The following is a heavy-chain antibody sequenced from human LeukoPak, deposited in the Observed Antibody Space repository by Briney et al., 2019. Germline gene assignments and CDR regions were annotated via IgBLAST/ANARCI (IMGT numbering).Heavy chain of an antibody. Sequence: PSETLSLTCTVSGGSISSSTYYWGWIRQPPGKGLEWIGNIYYSGSTYYNPSLKSRVTISVDTSKNQFSLKLTSVTAADTAVYCCATDLGGYDFAYWGQGSLVTVSS. D-gene: IGHD5-12*01. CDR2: IYYSGST. CDR1: GGSISSSTYY. CDR3: ATDLGGYDFAY. V-gene: IGHV4-39*01. J-gene: IGHJ4*02.